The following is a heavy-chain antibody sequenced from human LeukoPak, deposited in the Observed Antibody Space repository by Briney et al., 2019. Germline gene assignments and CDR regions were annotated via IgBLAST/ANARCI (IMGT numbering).Heavy chain of an antibody. CDR2: INPSGGST. J-gene: IGHJ6*03. Sequence: ASVKVSCKASGYTFTSYYMHWVRQAPGQGLEWMGIINPSGGSTSYAQKFQGRVTMTRDMSTSTVYMELSSLRSEDTALYYCAKDGQLHYYYYYYMDAWGKGTTVTVSS. V-gene: IGHV1-46*01. CDR1: GYTFTSYY. D-gene: IGHD6-6*01. CDR3: AKDGQLHYYYYYYMDA.